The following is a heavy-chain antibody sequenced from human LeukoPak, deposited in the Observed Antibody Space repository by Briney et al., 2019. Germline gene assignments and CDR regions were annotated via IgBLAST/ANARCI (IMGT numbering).Heavy chain of an antibody. CDR3: AKDPRRYSRTGGYFDY. D-gene: IGHD6-13*01. CDR1: GFTFSNYG. CDR2: ISYDGSNK. V-gene: IGHV3-30*18. Sequence: SGGSRRLSCAASGFTFSNYGMHWVRQAPGKGLEWVSFISYDGSNKYYADSVKGRFTISRDNSKNTLYLQMISLRTEDTAVYYCAKDPRRYSRTGGYFDYWGQGTLVTVSS. J-gene: IGHJ4*02.